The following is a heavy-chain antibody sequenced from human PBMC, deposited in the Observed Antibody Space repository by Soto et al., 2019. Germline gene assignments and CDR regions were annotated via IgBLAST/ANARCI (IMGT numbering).Heavy chain of an antibody. J-gene: IGHJ4*02. D-gene: IGHD3-22*01. V-gene: IGHV3-30*18. CDR1: GFTFSSYG. CDR3: AKDGSKYYYDSSGYYRY. Sequence: GSLRLSCAASGFTFSSYGMHWVRQAAGKGLEWVAVISYDGSNKYYADAVKGRFTISRDNSKNTLYLQMNSLRAEDTAAYYCAKDGSKYYYDSSGYYRYWGQGTLVTVSS. CDR2: ISYDGSNK.